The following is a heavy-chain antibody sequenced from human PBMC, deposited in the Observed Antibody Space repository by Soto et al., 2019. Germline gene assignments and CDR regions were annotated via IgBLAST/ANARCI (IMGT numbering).Heavy chain of an antibody. CDR3: AFKGTFRSHY. CDR2: ISTSGDRP. Sequence: PGGSLRLSCAGSGFTFSGYAMTWVRQAPGKGLEWVSVISTSGDRPDYADSVKGRFTISRGNSKNMLYLQMNSLRVEDTAIYYCAFKGTFRSHYWGHGTPVTVSS. CDR1: GFTFSGYA. D-gene: IGHD3-16*02. J-gene: IGHJ4*01. V-gene: IGHV3-23*01.